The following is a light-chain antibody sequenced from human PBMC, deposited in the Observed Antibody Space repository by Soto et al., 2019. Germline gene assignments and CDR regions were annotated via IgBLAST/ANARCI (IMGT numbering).Light chain of an antibody. CDR3: SSYPRTRNHVI. CDR1: ASDVGDYNY. Sequence: QSALTQPASVPGSPGQSITISCTATASDVGDYNYVSWFQRYPGKSPKLMIYDVRTRPSGVFNRFSGSKSGNTASLTISGLQAEDEADYYCSSYPRTRNHVIFGGGTKVTVL. CDR2: DVR. V-gene: IGLV2-14*01. J-gene: IGLJ2*01.